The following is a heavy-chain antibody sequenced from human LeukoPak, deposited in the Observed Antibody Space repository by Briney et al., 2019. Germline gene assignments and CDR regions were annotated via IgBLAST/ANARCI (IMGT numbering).Heavy chain of an antibody. CDR2: IYYSGST. V-gene: IGHV4-39*07. CDR1: GGSISSSSYY. J-gene: IGHJ3*02. CDR3: ARVSDYRGDAFDI. Sequence: SETLSLTCTVSGGSISSSSYYWGWIRQPPGKGLEWIGSIYYSGSTYYNPSLKSRVTISVDTSKNQFSLKLSSVTAADTAVYYCARVSDYRGDAFDIWGQGTMVTVSS. D-gene: IGHD4-11*01.